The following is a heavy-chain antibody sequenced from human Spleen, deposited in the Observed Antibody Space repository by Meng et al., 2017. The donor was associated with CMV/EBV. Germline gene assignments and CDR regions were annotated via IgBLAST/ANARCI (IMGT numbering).Heavy chain of an antibody. D-gene: IGHD3-3*01. Sequence: ASVKVSCKASGYTFTSYYMHWVRQAPGQGLEWMGIINPSGGSTSYAQKFQGRVTMTRDTSTSTVYMELNSLRAEDTAVYYCARDAGILELDFDIWGQGTMVTVSS. CDR2: INPSGGST. V-gene: IGHV1-46*01. CDR1: GYTFTSYY. CDR3: ARDAGILELDFDI. J-gene: IGHJ3*02.